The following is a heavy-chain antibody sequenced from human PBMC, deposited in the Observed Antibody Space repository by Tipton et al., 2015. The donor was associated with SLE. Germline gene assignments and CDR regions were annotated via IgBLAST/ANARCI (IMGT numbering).Heavy chain of an antibody. V-gene: IGHV3-53*01. J-gene: IGHJ3*02. D-gene: IGHD3-22*01. CDR1: GFTFSSYA. Sequence: GSLRLSCAASGFTFSSYAMRWVRQAPGKGLEWVSVIYSGGSTYYADSVKGRFTISRDNSKNTLYLHMKSLRAEDTAVYYCAKDRPRGVTMIVVVISAFDIWGQGTMVTVSS. CDR3: AKDRPRGVTMIVVVISAFDI. CDR2: IYSGGST.